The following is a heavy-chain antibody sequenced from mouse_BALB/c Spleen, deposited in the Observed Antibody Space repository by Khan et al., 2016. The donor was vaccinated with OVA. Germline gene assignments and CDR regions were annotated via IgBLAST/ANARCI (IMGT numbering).Heavy chain of an antibody. CDR3: AREWAAWFPY. CDR2: ISPGGDNT. V-gene: IGHV1-77*01. CDR1: GYTFTEYY. J-gene: IGHJ3*01. Sequence: QVQLQQSGAELARPGASVKLSCKASGYTFTEYYVNWMRQRTGQGLEWIGEISPGGDNTYYNEKFKGKATLTADKSSSTAYMQLSSLTSEDSAVYFCAREWAAWFPYWGQGTLVTVSA.